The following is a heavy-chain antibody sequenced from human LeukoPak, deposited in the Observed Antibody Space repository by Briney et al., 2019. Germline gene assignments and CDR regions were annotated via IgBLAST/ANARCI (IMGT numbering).Heavy chain of an antibody. CDR3: ARDPGAYSSSPIDY. V-gene: IGHV3-23*01. CDR1: GFTFSSYA. J-gene: IGHJ4*02. Sequence: GGSLRLSCAASGFTFSSYAMSWVRQAPGKGLEWVSAISGSGGSTYYADSVKGRFTISRDNSKNTLYLQMNSLRAEDTAVYYCARDPGAYSSSPIDYWGQGTLVTVSS. CDR2: ISGSGGST. D-gene: IGHD6-6*01.